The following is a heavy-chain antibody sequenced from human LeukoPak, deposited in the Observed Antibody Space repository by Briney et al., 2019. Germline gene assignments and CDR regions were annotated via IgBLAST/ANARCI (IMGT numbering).Heavy chain of an antibody. CDR2: IYYSGST. Sequence: SETLSLTCTVSGGSISSYYWSWIRQPPGKGLEWIGYIYYSGSTNYNPSLKSRVTISEDTSKNQFSLKLSSVTAADTAVYYCARGGGYSYGSNWFDPWGQGTLVTVSS. D-gene: IGHD5-18*01. V-gene: IGHV4-59*01. CDR3: ARGGGYSYGSNWFDP. J-gene: IGHJ5*02. CDR1: GGSISSYY.